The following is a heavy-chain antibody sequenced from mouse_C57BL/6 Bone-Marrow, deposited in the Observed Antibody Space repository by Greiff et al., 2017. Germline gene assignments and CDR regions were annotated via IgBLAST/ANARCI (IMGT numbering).Heavy chain of an antibody. CDR2: IYPGSGST. Sequence: VQLKQPGAELVKPGASVKMSCKASGYTFTSYWITWVKQRPGQGLEWIGDIYPGSGSTNYNEKFKSKATLTVDTSSSTAYMQLSSLTSEDSAVYYCARPYYSNYLYFEVWGTGTTVTVSS. CDR1: GYTFTSYW. D-gene: IGHD2-5*01. CDR3: ARPYYSNYLYFEV. V-gene: IGHV1-55*01. J-gene: IGHJ1*03.